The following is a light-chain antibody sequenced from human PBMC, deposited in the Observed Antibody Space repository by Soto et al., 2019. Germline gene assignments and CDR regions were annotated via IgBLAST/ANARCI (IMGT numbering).Light chain of an antibody. J-gene: IGKJ1*01. V-gene: IGKV1-5*01. CDR3: QQYETFSGT. Sequence: SPLSSSFVDTCTVTCRASQSVSGWLAWYQQKPGEAPKLLIYDASALPRGVPSRFSGSGSGTKFTLTIASLQPDDFATYYCQQYETFSGTFGPGTKVDIK. CDR1: QSVSGW. CDR2: DAS.